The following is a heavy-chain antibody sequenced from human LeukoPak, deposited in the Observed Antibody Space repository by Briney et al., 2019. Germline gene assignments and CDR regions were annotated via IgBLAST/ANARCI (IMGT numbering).Heavy chain of an antibody. CDR2: IIPIFGTA. CDR3: ARGPTTVVTLYYFDY. J-gene: IGHJ4*02. V-gene: IGHV1-69*01. Sequence: GSSVKVSCKASGGTFSSYAISWVRQAPGQGLEWMGGIIPIFGTANYAQKFQGRVTITADGSTSTAYMELSSLRSEDTAVYYCARGPTTVVTLYYFDYWGQGTLVTVSS. D-gene: IGHD4-23*01. CDR1: GGTFSSYA.